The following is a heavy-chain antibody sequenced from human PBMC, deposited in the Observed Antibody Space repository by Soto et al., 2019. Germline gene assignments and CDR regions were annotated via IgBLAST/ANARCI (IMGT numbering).Heavy chain of an antibody. CDR1: GGTFSSYA. J-gene: IGHJ4*02. CDR3: ARVEQGYDFWSGYSPFDY. V-gene: IGHV1-69*06. CDR2: IIPIFGTA. Sequence: SVKVSCKASGGTFSSYAISWVRQAPGQGLEWMGGIIPIFGTANYAQKFQGRVTITADKSTSTAYMELSSLRSEDTAVYYCARVEQGYDFWSGYSPFDYWGQGTLVTVSS. D-gene: IGHD3-3*01.